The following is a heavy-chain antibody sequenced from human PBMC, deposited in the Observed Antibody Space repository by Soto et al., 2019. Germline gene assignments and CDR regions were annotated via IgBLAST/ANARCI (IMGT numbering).Heavy chain of an antibody. D-gene: IGHD3-16*01. J-gene: IGHJ4*02. CDR1: GGSISTYY. Sequence: SETQSLTYTVSGGSISTYYGSWIRQPPGKGLEWIGYIYYGGSANYNPSLKSRVTISLDRSTKQFSLRLNSVTAADTAVYYCAKPLSTRFGEYFDYWGQGTLVTVSS. CDR2: IYYGGSA. V-gene: IGHV4-59*08. CDR3: AKPLSTRFGEYFDY.